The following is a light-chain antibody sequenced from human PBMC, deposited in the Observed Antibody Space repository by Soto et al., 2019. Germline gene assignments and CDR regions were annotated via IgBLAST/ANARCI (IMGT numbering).Light chain of an antibody. Sequence: EIVLTQSPGSLSLPPGQRATLSCRASQSVDTTFFAWYQKKPGQAPRLLIQGASKRATGIPDRFSGSGSGTDFTLIISRLEPEDFAVYYCQQYMSSVTFGQGTKVEIK. CDR2: GAS. CDR1: QSVDTTF. V-gene: IGKV3-20*01. CDR3: QQYMSSVT. J-gene: IGKJ1*01.